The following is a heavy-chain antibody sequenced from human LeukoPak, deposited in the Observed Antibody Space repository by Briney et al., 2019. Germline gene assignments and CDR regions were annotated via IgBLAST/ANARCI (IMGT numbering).Heavy chain of an antibody. CDR2: IYYSGST. J-gene: IGHJ3*02. V-gene: IGHV4-59*01. Sequence: PSETLSLTCTVSGGSISSYYWSWIRQPPGKGLEWIGYIYYSGSTNYNPSLKSRVTISVDTSKNQFSLKLSSVTAADTAVYYCARGPSRGYSGYVAFDIWGQGTMVTVSS. CDR3: ARGPSRGYSGYVAFDI. D-gene: IGHD5-12*01. CDR1: GGSISSYY.